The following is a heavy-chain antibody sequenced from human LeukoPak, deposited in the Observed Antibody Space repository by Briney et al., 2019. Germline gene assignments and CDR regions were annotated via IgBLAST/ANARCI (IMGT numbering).Heavy chain of an antibody. CDR3: ARALLDIVVVPAAMWSGVRNWFDP. CDR2: INPNSGGT. CDR1: GYTFTGYY. J-gene: IGHJ5*02. V-gene: IGHV1-2*02. D-gene: IGHD2-2*03. Sequence: GASVKVSCKASGYTFTGYYMHWVRQAPGQGLEWMGWINPNSGGTNYAQKFQGRVTMTRDTSISTAYMELSRLRSDDTAVYYCARALLDIVVVPAAMWSGVRNWFDPWGQGTLVTVSS.